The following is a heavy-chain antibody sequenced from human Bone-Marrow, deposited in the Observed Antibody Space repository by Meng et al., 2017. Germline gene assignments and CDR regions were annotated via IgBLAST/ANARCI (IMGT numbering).Heavy chain of an antibody. V-gene: IGHV4-4*07. CDR3: ARGDSVFRGSMYNWFDP. J-gene: IGHJ5*01. CDR1: GGSITNYY. Sequence: SETLSLTCTVSGGSITNYYWSWIRQPAGKGLEWIGRIHSSGSTSYNPSLNSRLTMSLDMSKNQFSLKLASVTAADTAVYYCARGDSVFRGSMYNWFDPWGQGNLVTGAS. CDR2: IHSSGST. D-gene: IGHD3-10*01.